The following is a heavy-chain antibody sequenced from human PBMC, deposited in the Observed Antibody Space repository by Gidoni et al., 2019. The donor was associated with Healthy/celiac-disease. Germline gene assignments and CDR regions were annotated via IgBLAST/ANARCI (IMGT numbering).Heavy chain of an antibody. J-gene: IGHJ4*02. CDR2: IDPGDSDT. D-gene: IGHD3-16*02. Sequence: EVQLVQSGAEVKKPGASLQISGKGSGYSLTSYWIGWVRQMPGKGLGLMGIIDPGDSDTRYSPSFQGQVTISADKSISTAYLQWSSLKASDTAMYYCARWPWVGSIGGVIVPFDYWGQGTLVTVSS. CDR3: ARWPWVGSIGGVIVPFDY. CDR1: GYSLTSYW. V-gene: IGHV5-51*01.